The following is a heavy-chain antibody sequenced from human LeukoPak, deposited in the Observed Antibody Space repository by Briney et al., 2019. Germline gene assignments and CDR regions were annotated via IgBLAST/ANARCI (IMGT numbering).Heavy chain of an antibody. CDR3: AKDQDYYDSSGYPVFDY. CDR2: TYSGGST. CDR1: GFTVSSSY. Sequence: GGTLRLSCAASGFTVSSSYMSWVRQAPGKGLEWVSVTYSGGSTYYADSVKGRFTISRDNSKNTLYLQMNSLRAEDTAVYYCAKDQDYYDSSGYPVFDYWGQGTLVTVSS. J-gene: IGHJ4*02. V-gene: IGHV3-66*01. D-gene: IGHD3-22*01.